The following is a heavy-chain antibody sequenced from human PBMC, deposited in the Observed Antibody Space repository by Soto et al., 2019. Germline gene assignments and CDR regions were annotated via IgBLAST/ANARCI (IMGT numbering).Heavy chain of an antibody. J-gene: IGHJ6*02. D-gene: IGHD6-13*01. CDR1: GGSISSSSYY. CDR3: ARSWSSWYGVSVYYYYDMDV. CDR2: IYYSGST. Sequence: PSETLSLTCTVSGGSISSSSYYWGWIRQPPGKGLEWIGSIYYSGSTYYNPSLKSRVTISVDTSKNQFSLKLSSVTAADTAVYYCARSWSSWYGVSVYYYYDMDVWGQGTTVTVSS. V-gene: IGHV4-39*01.